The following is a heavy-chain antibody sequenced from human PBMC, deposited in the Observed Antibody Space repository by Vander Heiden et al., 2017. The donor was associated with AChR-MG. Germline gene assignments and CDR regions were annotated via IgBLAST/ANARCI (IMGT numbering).Heavy chain of an antibody. D-gene: IGHD4-17*01. J-gene: IGHJ4*02. Sequence: QVTLKESGPALVKPTQTLTLTCTFSGFSLSTSGMRVSWIRQPPGKALEWLARIDWDDDKFYSTSLKTRLTISKDTSKNQVVLTMTNMDPVDTATYYCARIPLYGDYPDYWGQGTLVTVSS. CDR3: ARIPLYGDYPDY. CDR2: IDWDDDK. CDR1: GFSLSTSGMR. V-gene: IGHV2-70*04.